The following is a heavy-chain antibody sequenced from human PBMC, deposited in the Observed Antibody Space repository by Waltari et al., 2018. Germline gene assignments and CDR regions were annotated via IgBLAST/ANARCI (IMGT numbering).Heavy chain of an antibody. CDR2: IYPLDSDT. Sequence: EVQLVQSGAEVKKPGESLKISCQTSGDSVATYWLGWVRQMPGRGLELVGIIYPLDSDTRYSPAFQGQVTISVDKSIGTAYLQWTSLKASDSAIYYCARPLGTADLGYWGQGTLVTVSS. D-gene: IGHD1-7*01. CDR1: GDSVATYW. V-gene: IGHV5-51*01. CDR3: ARPLGTADLGY. J-gene: IGHJ4*02.